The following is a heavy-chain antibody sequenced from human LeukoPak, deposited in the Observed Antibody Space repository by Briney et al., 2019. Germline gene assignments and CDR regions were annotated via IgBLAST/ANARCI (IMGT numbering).Heavy chain of an antibody. J-gene: IGHJ5*02. CDR3: ARLTATVAPLGP. V-gene: IGHV4-59*08. Sequence: SQTLSLTCTVSGGSISSYCWSWIRQHPGKGLEWIGYIYYSGNTNYNPSFKGRFTVSIDTSKNQFSLNLSSVTASDTAVYFCARLTATVAPLGPWGQGTLVTVST. CDR1: GGSISSYC. CDR2: IYYSGNT. D-gene: IGHD4-23*01.